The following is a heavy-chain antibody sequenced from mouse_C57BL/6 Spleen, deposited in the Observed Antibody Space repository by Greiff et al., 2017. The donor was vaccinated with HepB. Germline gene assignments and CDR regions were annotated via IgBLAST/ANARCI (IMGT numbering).Heavy chain of an antibody. V-gene: IGHV3-3*01. J-gene: IGHJ4*01. CDR3: ARASRAGYYYAMDY. CDR2: TFYSGIT. Sequence: EVQRVESGPSLVRPSQTLSLTCTVTGFSINSDCYWIWIRQFPGNKLEYIGYTFYSGITYYNPSLESRTYITRDTSKNQFSLKLSSVTTEDTATYYCARASRAGYYYAMDYWGQGTSVTVSS. CDR1: GFSINSDCY.